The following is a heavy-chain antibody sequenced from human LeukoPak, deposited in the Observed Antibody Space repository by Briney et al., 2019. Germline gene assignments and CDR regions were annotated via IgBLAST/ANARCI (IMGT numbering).Heavy chain of an antibody. CDR3: ASVYAGDFDY. Sequence: GASLRISFQGSGYSFSAYWITWVRQMPGKGLEWMGRIDPSDSHINYSPSFQGHVTISVDKSISTAYLQWSSLKASDTAMYYCASVYAGDFDYWGQGTLVTVSS. V-gene: IGHV5-10-1*01. D-gene: IGHD2-8*01. CDR2: IDPSDSHI. CDR1: GYSFSAYW. J-gene: IGHJ4*02.